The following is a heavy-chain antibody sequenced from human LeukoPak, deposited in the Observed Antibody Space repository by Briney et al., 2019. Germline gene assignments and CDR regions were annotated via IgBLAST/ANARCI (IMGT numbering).Heavy chain of an antibody. CDR1: GGSISGYY. CDR2: IYYSGST. V-gene: IGHV4-59*12. CDR3: ASLDYGALEL. J-gene: IGHJ2*01. Sequence: SETLSLTCTVSGGSISGYYWSWIRQPPGKGLEWIGYIYYSGSTNYNPSLKSRVTISVDTSKNQFSLKLSSVTAADTAVYYCASLDYGALELWGRGTLVTVSS. D-gene: IGHD4-17*01.